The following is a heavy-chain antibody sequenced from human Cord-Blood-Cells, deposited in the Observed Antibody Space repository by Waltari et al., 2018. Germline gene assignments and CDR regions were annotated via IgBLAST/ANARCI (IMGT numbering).Heavy chain of an antibody. CDR3: ARAPGSDSGSYYFDY. V-gene: IGHV1-2*02. CDR1: GYPFPGSS. J-gene: IGHJ4*02. D-gene: IGHD1-26*01. CDR2: INPNSGGT. Sequence: QVQLVQSGAEVKKPGASVKVPRTASGYPFPGSSMPRARRDPGQGLEWMGWINPNSGGTNYAQKFQGRVTMTRDTSISTAYMELSRLRSDDTAVYYCARAPGSDSGSYYFDYWGQGTLVTVSS.